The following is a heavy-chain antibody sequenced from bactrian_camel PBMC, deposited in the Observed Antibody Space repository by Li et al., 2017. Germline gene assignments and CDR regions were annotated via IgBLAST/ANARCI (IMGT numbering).Heavy chain of an antibody. J-gene: IGHJ4*01. CDR2: IWGDGTKI. V-gene: IGHV3-2*01. CDR1: GFMLPFDMYY. Sequence: HVQLVESGGGLVQPGESLRLSCVSSGFMLPFDMYYMMWVRQAPGKGLEWVAGIWGDGTKIYYADSVKGRFTMSRDNAKNTVHLQMNSLKSEDTALYYCATSLERGYWGQGTQVTV. CDR3: ATSLERGY. D-gene: IGHD1*01.